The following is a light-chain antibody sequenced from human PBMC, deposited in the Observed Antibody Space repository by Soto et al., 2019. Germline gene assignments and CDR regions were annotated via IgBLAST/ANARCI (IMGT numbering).Light chain of an antibody. Sequence: EIVLTQSPATLSLSPGERATLSCRASQNIGRYLAWYQQTAGQVPRLLIYDVSDRATGIPARFSGSGSGTDFTLTISSLEPEDFAVYFCQQRMSWPLTFGRGTKVESK. CDR3: QQRMSWPLT. J-gene: IGKJ4*01. CDR1: QNIGRY. V-gene: IGKV3-11*01. CDR2: DVS.